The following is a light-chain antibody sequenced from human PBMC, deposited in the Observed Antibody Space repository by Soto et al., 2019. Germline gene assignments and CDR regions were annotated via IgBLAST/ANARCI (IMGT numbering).Light chain of an antibody. CDR3: QQRSNWLT. V-gene: IGKV3-11*01. Sequence: EIVLTQSPATLSLSPGERATLSCRASQSVGSYLAWYQQKPGQAPRLLIFDASNRATGIPARFGGSGSGTDFTLTISSLETQDFEVYYCQQRSNWLTFGGGTKVDIK. J-gene: IGKJ4*01. CDR1: QSVGSY. CDR2: DAS.